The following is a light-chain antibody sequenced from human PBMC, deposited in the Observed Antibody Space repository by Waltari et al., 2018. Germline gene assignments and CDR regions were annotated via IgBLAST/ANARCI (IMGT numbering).Light chain of an antibody. CDR1: SSNIGSNT. Sequence: QSVLTQPPSASGTPGQRVTISCSGSSSNIGSNTVNWYQQLPGTAPKLLIYSNKRRPCGVPDRFSGSKSGTSASLASGGLQSEDEADYYCAAWDDSLNGNVFGSGTKVTVL. CDR3: AAWDDSLNGNV. V-gene: IGLV1-44*01. J-gene: IGLJ6*01. CDR2: SNK.